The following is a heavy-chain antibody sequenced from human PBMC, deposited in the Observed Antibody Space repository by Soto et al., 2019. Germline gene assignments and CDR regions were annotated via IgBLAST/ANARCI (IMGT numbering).Heavy chain of an antibody. CDR1: GGSISSSSYY. CDR2: IYYSGST. V-gene: IGHV4-39*01. J-gene: IGHJ5*02. Sequence: SETLSLTCTVSGGSISSSSYYWGWIRQPPGKGLEWIGSIYYSGSTYYNPSLKSRVTISVDTSKNQFSLKLSSVTAADTAVYYCATTYYDFWSGYLRRNWFDPWGQGTLVTVSS. D-gene: IGHD3-3*01. CDR3: ATTYYDFWSGYLRRNWFDP.